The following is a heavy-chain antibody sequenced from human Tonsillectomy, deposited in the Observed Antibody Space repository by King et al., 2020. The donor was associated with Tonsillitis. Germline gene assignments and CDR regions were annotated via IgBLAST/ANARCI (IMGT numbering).Heavy chain of an antibody. CDR3: ARRVLSYDILTGAPFYYMDV. V-gene: IGHV5-10-1*01. J-gene: IGHJ6*03. Sequence: QLVQSGAEVKKPGESLRISCKGSGYSFTSYWISWVRQMPGKGLEWMGRIDPSDSYTNYSPSFQGHGTIPAYKSISTAYLQWRSLKAADTAMYYCARRVLSYDILTGAPFYYMDVWGKGTTVTVSS. CDR2: IDPSDSYT. CDR1: GYSFTSYW. D-gene: IGHD3-9*01.